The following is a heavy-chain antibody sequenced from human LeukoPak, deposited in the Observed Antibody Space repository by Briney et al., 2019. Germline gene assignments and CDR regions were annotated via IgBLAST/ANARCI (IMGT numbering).Heavy chain of an antibody. D-gene: IGHD5-18*01. CDR3: ARGYRHDAFDI. Sequence: ASVKVSCKASGYSFPSYGISWVRQAPGQGPEWMGWINPNSGGTNYAQKFQGWVTMTRDTSTSTAYMELSRLRSDDTAVYYCARGYRHDAFDIWGQGTMVTVSS. J-gene: IGHJ3*02. CDR1: GYSFPSYG. CDR2: INPNSGGT. V-gene: IGHV1-2*04.